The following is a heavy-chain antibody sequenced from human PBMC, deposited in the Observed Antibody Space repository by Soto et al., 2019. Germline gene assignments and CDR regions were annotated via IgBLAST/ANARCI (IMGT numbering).Heavy chain of an antibody. CDR3: ARRHSATWLFDY. CDR2: IYSGGST. CDR1: GYSISSSNW. Sequence: PSETLSLTCAVSGYSISSSNWWGWIRQPPGKGLEYIGSIYSGGSTYYNPSLKSRVTLSVDATQNQFSLRLTSVTAADTAVYYCARRHSATWLFDYWGLGTLVTVSS. D-gene: IGHD3-9*01. J-gene: IGHJ4*02. V-gene: IGHV4-39*01.